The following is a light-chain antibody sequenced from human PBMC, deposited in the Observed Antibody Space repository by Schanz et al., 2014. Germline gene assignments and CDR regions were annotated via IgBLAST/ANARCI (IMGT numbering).Light chain of an antibody. J-gene: IGKJ4*01. CDR3: MQALQSPLT. CDR1: QSILHSNGYNY. Sequence: DIVMTQSPLSLPVTPGEPASISCRSSQSILHSNGYNYLDWYLQKPGQSPQLLIYLGSNRASGVPDRFSGSGSGTDFTLKISRVEAGDVGVYYCMQALQSPLTFGGGTKVEIK. V-gene: IGKV2-28*01. CDR2: LGS.